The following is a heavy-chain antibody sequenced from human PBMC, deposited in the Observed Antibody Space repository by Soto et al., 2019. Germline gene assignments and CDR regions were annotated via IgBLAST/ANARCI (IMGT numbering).Heavy chain of an antibody. CDR1: GFAFNTIA. CDR3: AMSGESSAANCYLRGPFDY. V-gene: IGHV3-33*01. Sequence: PGGSLRLSCAASGFAFNTIAMHWVRQAPGKGLEWVAAIWGDGSTEKYADSVKGRFTISRDNSKNRVYLQMNSLRAEDTAVYFCAMSGESSAANCYLRGPFDYWGQGSQVTSPQ. J-gene: IGHJ4*02. D-gene: IGHD3-22*01. CDR2: IWGDGSTE.